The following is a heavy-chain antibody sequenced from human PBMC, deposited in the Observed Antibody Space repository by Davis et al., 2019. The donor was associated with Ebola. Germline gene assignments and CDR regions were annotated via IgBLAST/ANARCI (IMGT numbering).Heavy chain of an antibody. CDR2: NSHHPDYT. J-gene: IGHJ4*02. CDR3: ARVGAATGGELDY. V-gene: IGHV4-34*01. D-gene: IGHD3-16*01. CDR1: GGSFTDYF. Sequence: SETLSLTCAVYGGSFTDYFWSWIRQPPGKGLEWIGENSHHPDYTNYSPSFGGRVTISVDTSKNQFSLKLNSVTAADTAVYYYARVGAATGGELDYWGQGALVTVSS.